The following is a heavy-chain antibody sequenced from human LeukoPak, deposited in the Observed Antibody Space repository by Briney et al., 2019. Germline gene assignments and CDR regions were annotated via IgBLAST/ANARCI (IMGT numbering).Heavy chain of an antibody. Sequence: SVKVSCKASGGTFSSYAISWVRQAHGQGLEWMGGIIPIFGTANYAQKFQGRVTITTDESTSTAYMELSSLRSEDTAVYYCARVGHSSSGPFDYWGQGTLVTVSS. CDR2: IIPIFGTA. J-gene: IGHJ4*02. D-gene: IGHD6-13*01. CDR3: ARVGHSSSGPFDY. CDR1: GGTFSSYA. V-gene: IGHV1-69*05.